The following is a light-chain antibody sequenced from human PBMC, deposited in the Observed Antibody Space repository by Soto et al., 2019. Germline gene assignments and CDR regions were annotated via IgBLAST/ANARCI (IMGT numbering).Light chain of an antibody. J-gene: IGKJ5*01. V-gene: IGKV1-39*01. CDR1: ESISSH. Sequence: DIQMSQSPSSLSASVGDRFTITCRAAESISSHLNWYQQKPGRAPDLLIYAASTLQNGVPSRFTGSGSGTEFTLTITGLQLEDFETYYCQQDYSNLATFGQGTRLEIK. CDR2: AAS. CDR3: QQDYSNLAT.